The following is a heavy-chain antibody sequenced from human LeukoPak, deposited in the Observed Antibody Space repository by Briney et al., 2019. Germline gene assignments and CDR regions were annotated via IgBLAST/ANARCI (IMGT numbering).Heavy chain of an antibody. J-gene: IGHJ4*02. CDR3: ARLVCGGGSCPAEFDY. Sequence: SETLSLTCAVYGGSFSGYYWSWIRQPPGKGLEWIGEINHSGSTNYNPSLKSRVTISIDMSKNQFSLKLSSVTATDTAVYYCARLVCGGGSCPAEFDYWGQGTLVTVSS. CDR1: GGSFSGYY. CDR2: INHSGST. V-gene: IGHV4-34*01. D-gene: IGHD2-15*01.